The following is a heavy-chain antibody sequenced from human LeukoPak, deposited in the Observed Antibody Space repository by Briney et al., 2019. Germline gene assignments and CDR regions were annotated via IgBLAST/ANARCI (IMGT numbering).Heavy chain of an antibody. CDR1: GFTFSSYI. CDR3: ARWKYSSGLFNY. D-gene: IGHD6-19*01. CDR2: ITTSSTYI. J-gene: IGHJ4*02. V-gene: IGHV3-21*01. Sequence: GGSLRLSCSASGFTFSSYIMSGVRQAPGKGLEWVSSITTSSTYISYADSVKGRFTISRDNAKNSLYLQMNSLRAEDTAVYYCARWKYSSGLFNYWGQGTLVTVSS.